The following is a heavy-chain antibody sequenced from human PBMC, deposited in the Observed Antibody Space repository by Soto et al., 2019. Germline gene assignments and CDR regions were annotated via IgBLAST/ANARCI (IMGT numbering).Heavy chain of an antibody. V-gene: IGHV3-30*03. CDR1: GFIFSDLG. CDR3: ASPREGQWLVFDH. CDR2: ISKDGSDT. D-gene: IGHD6-19*01. Sequence: GRSLRLSCVVSGFIFSDLGMHRVRQSPGEGLAWVASISKDGSDTYYAESVKGRFTISRDDSKSTVFLQMNTLKVDDTAAYFCASPREGQWLVFDHWGQRTLVTVSS. J-gene: IGHJ4*02.